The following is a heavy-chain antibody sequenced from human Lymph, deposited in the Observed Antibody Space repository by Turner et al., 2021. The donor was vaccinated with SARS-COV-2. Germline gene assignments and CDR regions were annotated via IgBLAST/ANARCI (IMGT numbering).Heavy chain of an antibody. CDR2: VYYSGSN. Sequence: QLQLQESVPGLVEPSATGSLAGTLSGDSISSSTYYWGWIRQPPGKGLEWIASVYYSGSNFYNPSLKGRVATSVDTSKNQVSLRLRSVTAADTGVYHCARLRCGSSSCPLDFWGQGALVTVSS. J-gene: IGHJ4*02. V-gene: IGHV4-39*01. D-gene: IGHD2-2*01. CDR1: GDSISSSTYY. CDR3: ARLRCGSSSCPLDF.